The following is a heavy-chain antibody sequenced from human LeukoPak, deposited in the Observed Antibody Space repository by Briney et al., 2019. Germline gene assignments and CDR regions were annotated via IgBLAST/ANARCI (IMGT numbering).Heavy chain of an antibody. D-gene: IGHD1-1*01. V-gene: IGHV3-74*01. CDR2: INGDESRT. CDR1: GSTFSSYR. Sequence: GGSLRLSCAASGSTFSSYRMHWVRQGPGKGLVWVARINGDESRTTYADSVRDRFTISRDNAKYTLYLQMNSLRAEDTAVYYCVRGQLERPFDFYYGMDVWGKGTTVTVSS. CDR3: VRGQLERPFDFYYGMDV. J-gene: IGHJ6*04.